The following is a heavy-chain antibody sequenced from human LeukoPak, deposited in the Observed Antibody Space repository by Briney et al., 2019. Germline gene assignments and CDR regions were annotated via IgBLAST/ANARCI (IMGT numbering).Heavy chain of an antibody. CDR2: IYYSGST. D-gene: IGHD2-21*02. CDR3: ARLGPCGGDCQDLLPFDY. V-gene: IGHV4-39*01. J-gene: IGHJ4*02. CDR1: GGSISSSSYY. Sequence: SETLSLTCTVSGGSISSSSYYWGWIRQPPGKGLEWIGSIYYSGSTYYNPSLKSRVTISVDTSKNQFSLKLSSVTAADTAVYCCARLGPCGGDCQDLLPFDYWGQGTLVTVSS.